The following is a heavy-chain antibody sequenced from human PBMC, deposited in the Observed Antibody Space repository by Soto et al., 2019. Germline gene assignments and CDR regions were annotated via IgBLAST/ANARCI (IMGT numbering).Heavy chain of an antibody. V-gene: IGHV4-59*01. CDR1: GGSISSYY. CDR3: ARVARYSSSWEEFYFDY. J-gene: IGHJ4*02. CDR2: IYYSGST. D-gene: IGHD6-13*01. Sequence: SETLSLTCTVSGGSISSYYWSWIRQPPGKGLEWIGYIYYSGSTNYNPSLKSRVTISVDTSKNQFSLKLSSVTDADTAVYYCARVARYSSSWEEFYFDYWGQGTLVTVSS.